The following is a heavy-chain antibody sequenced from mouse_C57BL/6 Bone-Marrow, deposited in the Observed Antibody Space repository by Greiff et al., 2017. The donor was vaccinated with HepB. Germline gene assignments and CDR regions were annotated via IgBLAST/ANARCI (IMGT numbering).Heavy chain of an antibody. V-gene: IGHV1-81*01. CDR2: IYPRSGNT. Sequence: VQGVESGAELARPGASVKLSCKASGYTFTSYGISWVKQRTGQGLEWIGEIYPRSGNTYYNEKFKGKATLTADKSSSTAYMELRSLTSEDSAVYFCARERIYYYGSNDYWGQGTTLTVSS. D-gene: IGHD1-1*01. CDR3: ARERIYYYGSNDY. J-gene: IGHJ2*01. CDR1: GYTFTSYG.